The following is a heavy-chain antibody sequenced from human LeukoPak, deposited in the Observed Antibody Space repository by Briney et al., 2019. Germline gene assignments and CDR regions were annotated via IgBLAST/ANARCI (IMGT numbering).Heavy chain of an antibody. Sequence: GGSLRLSCAASGFTFSSYGMHWVRQAPGKGLEWVAFIRYDGSNKYYADSVKGRFTISRDNSKNTLYLQMNSLRAEDTAVYYCATGSVRYSASWYSQEGDYWGQGTLVTVSP. D-gene: IGHD6-13*01. CDR2: IRYDGSNK. J-gene: IGHJ4*02. CDR3: ATGSVRYSASWYSQEGDY. CDR1: GFTFSSYG. V-gene: IGHV3-30*02.